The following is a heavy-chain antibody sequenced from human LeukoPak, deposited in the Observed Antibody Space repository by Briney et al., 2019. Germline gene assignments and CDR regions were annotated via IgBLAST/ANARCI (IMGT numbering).Heavy chain of an antibody. CDR3: ASIRGTLGY. D-gene: IGHD1-26*01. CDR2: IKNKANSYIT. CDR1: GFTFSNYA. J-gene: IGHJ4*02. V-gene: IGHV3-72*01. Sequence: GGSLRLSCAASGFTFSNYAMSWVRQAPGKGLEWVGRIKNKANSYITQYAASMEGRFTISRDDSKNSLYLQMSSLKTEDTAMYYCASIRGTLGYWGQGTVVTVSS.